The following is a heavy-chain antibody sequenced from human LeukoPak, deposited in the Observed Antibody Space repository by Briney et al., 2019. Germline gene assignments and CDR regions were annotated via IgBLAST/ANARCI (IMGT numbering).Heavy chain of an antibody. CDR1: GFTFSNAW. CDR3: ARVMGSGWTGFDY. V-gene: IGHV4-59*01. D-gene: IGHD6-19*01. Sequence: GSLRLSCAASGFTFSNAWMNWIRQPPGKGLEWIGYIYYSGTTNYSPSLKSRVTISVDTSKNQFSLKLSSVTAADTAVYYCARVMGSGWTGFDYWGQGTLVTVSS. J-gene: IGHJ4*02. CDR2: IYYSGTT.